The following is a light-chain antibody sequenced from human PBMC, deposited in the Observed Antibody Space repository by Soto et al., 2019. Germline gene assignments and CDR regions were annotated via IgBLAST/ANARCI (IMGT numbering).Light chain of an antibody. CDR1: QGVESSY. V-gene: IGKV3-20*01. Sequence: EIVLTQSPGPLSLSPGERATVFCRASQGVESSYLAWFQQKPGQAPRLLIYGASSRATGVPDRFSGSGSGTDFTRTITRLEIEEFAVEYGDQYYTSSWTFGQGIVVYI. CDR3: DQYYTSSWT. J-gene: IGKJ1*01. CDR2: GAS.